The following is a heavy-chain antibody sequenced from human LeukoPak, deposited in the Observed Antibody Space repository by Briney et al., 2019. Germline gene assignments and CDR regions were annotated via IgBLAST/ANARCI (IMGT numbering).Heavy chain of an antibody. CDR2: IYHSGST. D-gene: IGHD3-22*01. CDR3: ARGKDDSSGYYFVGSPVHAFDI. J-gene: IGHJ3*02. V-gene: IGHV4-30-2*01. CDR1: GGSISSVGYS. Sequence: SDTLSLTCAVSGGSISSVGYSWSWIRQPPGKGLEWIGYIYHSGSTYYNPSLKSRVTISVDRSKNQFSLKLSSVTAADTAVYYCARGKDDSSGYYFVGSPVHAFDIWGQGTMVTVSS.